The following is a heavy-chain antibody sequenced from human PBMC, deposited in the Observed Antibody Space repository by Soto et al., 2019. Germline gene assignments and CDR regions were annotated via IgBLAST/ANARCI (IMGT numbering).Heavy chain of an antibody. CDR3: ARGGSGWYFDY. V-gene: IGHV4-59*01. D-gene: IGHD6-19*01. CDR1: GGSMSSYY. J-gene: IGHJ4*02. CDR2: IYYSGST. Sequence: SETLSLTCTVSGGSMSSYYWSWIRQPPGKGLEWIGYIYYSGSTNYNPSLKSRVTISVDTSKNQFSLKLSSVTAADTAVYYCARGGSGWYFDYWGQGTLVTVSS.